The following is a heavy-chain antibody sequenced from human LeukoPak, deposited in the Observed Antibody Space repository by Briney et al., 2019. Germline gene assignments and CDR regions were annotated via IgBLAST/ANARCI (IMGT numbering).Heavy chain of an antibody. CDR3: ARAPRYCTGGSCYSRLYMDV. J-gene: IGHJ6*03. CDR2: IHAYSGGT. Sequence: ASVKVSCKASGYTFTAHYIHWLRQAPGQGLEWMGWIHAYSGGTKYAHKFQDRVTMTRNTFVNTAYMELSSLTSGDTAVYYCARAPRYCTGGSCYSRLYMDVWGKGTTVTVP. CDR1: GYTFTAHY. V-gene: IGHV1-2*02. D-gene: IGHD2-15*01.